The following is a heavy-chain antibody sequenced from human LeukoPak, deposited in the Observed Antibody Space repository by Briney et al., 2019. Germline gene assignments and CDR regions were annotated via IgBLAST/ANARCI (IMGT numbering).Heavy chain of an antibody. J-gene: IGHJ4*02. CDR3: ARAIASSGSRFFDY. CDR2: IYYSGST. CDR1: GGSISSGDYY. V-gene: IGHV4-30-4*01. D-gene: IGHD3-10*01. Sequence: SETLSLTCTVSGGSISSGDYYWSWIRQPPGKGLEWIGYIYYSGSTYYTPSLKSRVTISLDTSKNQFSLRLSSVTAADTAVYYCARAIASSGSRFFDYWGQGTLVTVSS.